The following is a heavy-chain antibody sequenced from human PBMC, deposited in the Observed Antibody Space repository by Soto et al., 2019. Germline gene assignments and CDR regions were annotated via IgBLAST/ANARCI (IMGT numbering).Heavy chain of an antibody. CDR2: ICFDGRD. V-gene: IGHV3-33*01. Sequence: QVQLVESGGGVVQPGRSLRLSCEASGFTFSTYGMHWVRKAPGTGLEWVAVICFDGRDNYAYSVKGRFSLSRDNSQNTLYLQMRSLRVEDTAVYYCARVLRVYFYYGMDVWGQGTTVTVSS. J-gene: IGHJ6*02. CDR1: GFTFSTYG. CDR3: ARVLRVYFYYGMDV.